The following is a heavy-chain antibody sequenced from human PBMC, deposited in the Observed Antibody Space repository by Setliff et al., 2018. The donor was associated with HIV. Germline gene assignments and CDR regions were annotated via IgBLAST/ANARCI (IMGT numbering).Heavy chain of an antibody. Sequence: SETLSLTCTVSGGSITTGSYYWSWIRQPPGKGLEWIAYIHNSGSTEYNPSLQSRVTISLDTSKRQFSLKLNSMTAADTAVYYCARRMSSGSYYDYWGQGTLVTVSS. V-gene: IGHV4-61*01. CDR1: GGSITTGSYY. CDR3: ARRMSSGSYYDY. D-gene: IGHD1-26*01. CDR2: IHNSGST. J-gene: IGHJ4*02.